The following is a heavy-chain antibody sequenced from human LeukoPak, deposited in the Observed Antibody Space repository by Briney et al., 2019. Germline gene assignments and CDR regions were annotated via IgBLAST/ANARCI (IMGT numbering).Heavy chain of an antibody. CDR3: ARDRRGYYDSSGYHDY. CDR2: IKQDGSEK. J-gene: IGHJ4*02. D-gene: IGHD3-22*01. Sequence: GGSLRLSCAASGFTFSSYWMSWVRQAPGKGLEGVANIKQDGSEKYYVDSVKGRFTISRDNAKDSLYLQMNSLRAEDTAVYYCARDRRGYYDSSGYHDYWGQXTLVTVSS. V-gene: IGHV3-7*01. CDR1: GFTFSSYW.